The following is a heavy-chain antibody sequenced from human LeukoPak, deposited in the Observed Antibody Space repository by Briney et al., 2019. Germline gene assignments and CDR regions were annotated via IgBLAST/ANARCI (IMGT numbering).Heavy chain of an antibody. D-gene: IGHD2-2*01. Sequence: PSETLSLTCAVYGGSFSGYYWSWIRQPPGKGLEWIGETNHSGSTNYNPSLKSRVTISVDTSKNQSSLELSSVTAADTAVYYCARDSIDDCSSTSCYGWFDPWGQGTLVTVSS. J-gene: IGHJ5*02. CDR2: TNHSGST. CDR3: ARDSIDDCSSTSCYGWFDP. CDR1: GGSFSGYY. V-gene: IGHV4-34*01.